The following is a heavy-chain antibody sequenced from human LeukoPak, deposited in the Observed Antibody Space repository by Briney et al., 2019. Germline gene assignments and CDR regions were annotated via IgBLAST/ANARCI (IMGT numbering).Heavy chain of an antibody. Sequence: GASVKVSCKASGYTFTTYGISWVRQAPGQGLEWMGWISAYNGQTNYAQKVQGRVTMTTDTSTKTAYMELRSLGSDDTAVYYCAGVAGFYWNSDSSDSWGQGTQVNVSS. CDR1: GYTFTTYG. CDR3: AGVAGFYWNSDSSDS. J-gene: IGHJ4*02. D-gene: IGHD1-7*01. CDR2: ISAYNGQT. V-gene: IGHV1-18*01.